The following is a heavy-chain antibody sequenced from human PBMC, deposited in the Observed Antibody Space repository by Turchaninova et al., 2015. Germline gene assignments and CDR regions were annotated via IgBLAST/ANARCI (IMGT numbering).Heavy chain of an antibody. CDR3: ARMTMTGTGFDY. CDR1: STTEMR. CDR2: IDWDGDK. V-gene: IGHV2-70*04. J-gene: IGHJ4*01. Sequence: STTEMRVSWIRQPPGTALEWLARIDWDGDKYYRTSLRTRLTISKDTSKNQVLLTITNMDPVDTATYYCARMTMTGTGFDYWGQGSLVTVSS. D-gene: IGHD3-10*01.